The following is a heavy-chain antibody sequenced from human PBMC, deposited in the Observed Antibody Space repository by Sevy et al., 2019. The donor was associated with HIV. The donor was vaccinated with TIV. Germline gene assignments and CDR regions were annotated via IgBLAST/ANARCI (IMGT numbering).Heavy chain of an antibody. D-gene: IGHD3-22*01. CDR2: ISGSSGTI. Sequence: GGSLRLSCAASGFSFSQYSMNWVRQAPGKGLEWLSYISGSSGTIYYAGSVKGRFTISRDNAKNSVYLQMNSLRDDDSAVYYCARVVLYYDANYCDFWGQGALVTVSS. CDR3: ARVVLYYDANYCDF. CDR1: GFSFSQYS. V-gene: IGHV3-48*02. J-gene: IGHJ4*02.